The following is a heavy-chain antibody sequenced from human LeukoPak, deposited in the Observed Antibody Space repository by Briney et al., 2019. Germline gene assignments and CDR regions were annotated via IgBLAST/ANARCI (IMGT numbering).Heavy chain of an antibody. V-gene: IGHV3-74*01. D-gene: IGHD2-15*01. Sequence: GGSLRLSCAASGLAFSAYKMHWVRQAPRKGLVWVSRISTDGYTTDYADFVQGRFTASRDNTKNTWSLEMNSLRAEDTAVYYCVVGGSPGYWGQGTLVSVSS. CDR2: ISTDGYTT. CDR1: GLAFSAYK. CDR3: VVGGSPGY. J-gene: IGHJ4*02.